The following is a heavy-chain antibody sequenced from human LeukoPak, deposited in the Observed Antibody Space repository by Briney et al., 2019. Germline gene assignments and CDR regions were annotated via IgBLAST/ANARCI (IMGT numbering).Heavy chain of an antibody. Sequence: GGYLRLSCAASGFTFSSYSMNWVRQAPGKGLEWVSSISSGSSYIYYAASVKGRFTISRDNVKNSLYLQMNSLRAEDTAVYYCARDASSGYSHYDYWGQGTLVTVSS. J-gene: IGHJ4*02. CDR2: ISSGSSYI. D-gene: IGHD3-22*01. V-gene: IGHV3-21*01. CDR1: GFTFSSYS. CDR3: ARDASSGYSHYDY.